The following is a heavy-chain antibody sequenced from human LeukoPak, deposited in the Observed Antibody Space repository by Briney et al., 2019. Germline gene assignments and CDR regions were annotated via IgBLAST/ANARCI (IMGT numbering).Heavy chain of an antibody. J-gene: IGHJ4*02. Sequence: GGSLRLSCAASGFTFSSYSMNWVRQAPGKGLEWVSSISSSSSYIYYADSVKGRFTISRDNAKNSLYLQMNSLRAEDTAVYYCARDQGSGSYYRRLDFFDYWGQGTLVTVSS. CDR2: ISSSSSYI. CDR1: GFTFSSYS. D-gene: IGHD3-10*01. CDR3: ARDQGSGSYYRRLDFFDY. V-gene: IGHV3-21*01.